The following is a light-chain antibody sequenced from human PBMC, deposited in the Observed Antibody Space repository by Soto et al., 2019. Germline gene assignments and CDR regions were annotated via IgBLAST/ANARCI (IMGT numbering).Light chain of an antibody. V-gene: IGKV1-33*01. CDR1: QSISSY. CDR2: DAS. Sequence: DSQKTQAPSSLYPSVLYRVSITSRASQSISSYLNWYQQKPGKAPKLLIYDASKYKVGVPSRFSGSGSGTLFTFTITRLQPEDIAIYSCKMFASVPVTCGRGTRLEIK. CDR3: KMFASVPVT. J-gene: IGKJ5*01.